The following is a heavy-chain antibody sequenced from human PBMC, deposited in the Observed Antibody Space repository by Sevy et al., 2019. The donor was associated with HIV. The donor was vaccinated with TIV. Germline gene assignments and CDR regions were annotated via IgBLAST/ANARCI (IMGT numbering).Heavy chain of an antibody. CDR2: IGGGGGGT. J-gene: IGHJ4*02. Sequence: GGSLRLSCAASGFTFSSYAMSWVRQAPGKGLQWVSTIGGGGGGTYYADSVKGRFTISRDNSKNTLYLQMNSLRAEDTAVYYCAKDYSSSWYYFDYWGQGTLVTSPQ. D-gene: IGHD6-13*01. CDR1: GFTFSSYA. CDR3: AKDYSSSWYYFDY. V-gene: IGHV3-23*01.